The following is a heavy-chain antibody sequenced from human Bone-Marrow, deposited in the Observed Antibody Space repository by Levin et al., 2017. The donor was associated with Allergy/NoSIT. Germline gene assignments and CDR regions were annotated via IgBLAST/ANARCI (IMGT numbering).Heavy chain of an antibody. J-gene: IGHJ4*02. CDR3: TKKNF. V-gene: IGHV3-15*01. CDR2: IKSKTDGGTI. Sequence: GGSLRLSCVASEFTFNKAWMNWVRQAPGKGLEWVGRIKSKTDGGTIDYAAPVKGRFTISRDDSKTTLYLQINSLRTEDTAVYYCTKKNFWGQGTLVSVSS. D-gene: IGHD2/OR15-2a*01. CDR1: EFTFNKAW.